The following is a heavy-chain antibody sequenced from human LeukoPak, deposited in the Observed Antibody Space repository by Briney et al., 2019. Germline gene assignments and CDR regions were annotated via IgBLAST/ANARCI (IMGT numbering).Heavy chain of an antibody. Sequence: PSQTLSLTCTVSGDSISSGVYHWNWIRQRPGKGLEWIGYIYDSGSTYYNPSLKSRVTISVDTSKNQFSLKLSSVTAADTAMYYCARYWGPYDNSGAYFDYWGQGTLVTVSS. CDR2: IYDSGST. D-gene: IGHD3-22*01. V-gene: IGHV4-30-4*01. CDR3: ARYWGPYDNSGAYFDY. CDR1: GDSISSGVYH. J-gene: IGHJ4*02.